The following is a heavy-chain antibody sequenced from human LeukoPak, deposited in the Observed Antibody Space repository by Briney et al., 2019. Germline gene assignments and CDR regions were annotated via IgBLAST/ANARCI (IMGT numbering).Heavy chain of an antibody. D-gene: IGHD1-26*01. Sequence: SGTLSLTCNVSGGSISVGAYYWSWIRQHPGKGLEWIGYIHYSGSTYYNPSLKSRVTISVDTSKNQFSLKLSSVTAADTAVYYCARASGSYFSYYYYGMDVWGQGTTVTVSS. CDR2: IHYSGST. CDR3: ARASGSYFSYYYYGMDV. CDR1: GGSISVGAYY. J-gene: IGHJ6*02. V-gene: IGHV4-31*03.